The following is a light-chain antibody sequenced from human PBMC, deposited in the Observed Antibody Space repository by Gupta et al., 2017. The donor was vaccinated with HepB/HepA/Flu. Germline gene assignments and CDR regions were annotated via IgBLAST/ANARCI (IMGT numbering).Light chain of an antibody. CDR3: QQDTGWWT. Sequence: TVSTQSPHTLSVSPGERVIISCRASQTVMRDLAWYQQTPVQTPRLLIYGAFTRATGGPDRFSGSGARTEFTLSSSSLQSEDFAMYYWQQDTGWWTFGQGTKVEVK. J-gene: IGKJ1*01. CDR2: GAF. CDR1: QTVMRD. V-gene: IGKV3-15*01.